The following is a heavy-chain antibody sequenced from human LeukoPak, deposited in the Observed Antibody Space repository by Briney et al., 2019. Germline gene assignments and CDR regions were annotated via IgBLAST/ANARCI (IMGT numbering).Heavy chain of an antibody. Sequence: GASVKVSCKASGYTFTYRGFSWVRQAPGQGLEWMGWISSYNGNTNYLEKFQGRLTMTTDTSTSTTYMELRSLTSDDTAVYYCARDRAAAGTGGAYWGQGSLGTVSS. CDR3: ARDRAAAGTGGAY. J-gene: IGHJ4*02. D-gene: IGHD6-13*01. V-gene: IGHV1-18*01. CDR1: GYTFTYRG. CDR2: ISSYNGNT.